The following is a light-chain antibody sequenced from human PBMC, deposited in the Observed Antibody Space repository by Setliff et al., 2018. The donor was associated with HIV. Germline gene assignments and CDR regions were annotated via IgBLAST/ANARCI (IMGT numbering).Light chain of an antibody. CDR1: SSDVGGYNY. V-gene: IGLV2-8*01. CDR3: SSYAGSNNFRV. CDR2: EVS. Sequence: QSALTQPRSVSGSPGQSVTISCTGTSSDVGGYNYVSWYQQHPGKAPKLMIYEVSKRPSGVPDRFSGSKSGNTASLTVSGLQAEDEADYYCSSYAGSNNFRVFGTGTK. J-gene: IGLJ1*01.